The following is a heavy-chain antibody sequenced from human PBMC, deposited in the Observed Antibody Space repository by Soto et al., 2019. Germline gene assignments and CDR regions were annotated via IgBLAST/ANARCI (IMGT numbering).Heavy chain of an antibody. CDR1: GYTFTSYA. CDR2: INAGNGNT. J-gene: IGHJ4*02. Sequence: QVQLVQSGAEEKKPGASVKVSCKASGYTFTSYAMHWVRQAPGHRLEWMGWINAGNGNTKYSQKFQGRVTITRDTSESTAYMELSSLSSEDTAVYYCARGSGYYYWDDYWGQGTLVTVSS. CDR3: ARGSGYYYWDDY. D-gene: IGHD3-22*01. V-gene: IGHV1-3*05.